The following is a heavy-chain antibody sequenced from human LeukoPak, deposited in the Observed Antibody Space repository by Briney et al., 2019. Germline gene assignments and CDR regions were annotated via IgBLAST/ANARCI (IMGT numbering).Heavy chain of an antibody. CDR3: ARSAALSGSFDLDY. CDR2: INTNTGNP. V-gene: IGHV7-4-1*02. J-gene: IGHJ4*02. D-gene: IGHD1-26*01. Sequence: ASVKVSCKASGYIFSIYAMIWVRQAPGQGLELMGWINTNTGNPTYAQGFTGRFVFSLDTSVSTAYLQISSLKAEDTAVYYCARSAALSGSFDLDYWGQGTLVTVSS. CDR1: GYIFSIYA.